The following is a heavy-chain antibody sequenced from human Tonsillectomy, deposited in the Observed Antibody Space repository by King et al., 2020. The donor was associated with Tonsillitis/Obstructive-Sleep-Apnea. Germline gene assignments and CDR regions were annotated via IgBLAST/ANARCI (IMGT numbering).Heavy chain of an antibody. Sequence: VQLVESGGGLVQPGGSLRLSCAASGFTFSNYWMTWVRQAPGKGLEWVANIKQDGSEKYYVDSVKGRFTISRDNAKNSLYLQMNSLRAEDTAVYYCARGPDLSSGWSSFDYWGQGTLVPSPQ. V-gene: IGHV3-7*03. D-gene: IGHD6-19*01. J-gene: IGHJ4*02. CDR1: GFTFSNYW. CDR3: ARGPDLSSGWSSFDY. CDR2: IKQDGSEK.